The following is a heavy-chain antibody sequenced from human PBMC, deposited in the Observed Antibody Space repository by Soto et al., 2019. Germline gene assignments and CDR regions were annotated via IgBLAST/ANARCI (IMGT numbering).Heavy chain of an antibody. D-gene: IGHD1-7*01. CDR3: AGTTSHQWYYMDV. J-gene: IGHJ6*03. CDR1: GDSVSSNSAA. V-gene: IGHV6-1*01. CDR2: TYYRSRWYN. Sequence: HSQTLSLTCAISGDSVSSNSAAWNWIRLSPSRGLEWLARTYYRSRWYNDYAVSVRSRITVNPDTSKNQFSLQLTSVTPEDTAVYYCAGTTSHQWYYMDVWGKGTTVTVSS.